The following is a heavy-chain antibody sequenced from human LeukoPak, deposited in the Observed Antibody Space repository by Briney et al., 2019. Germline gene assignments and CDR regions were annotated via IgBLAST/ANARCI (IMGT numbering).Heavy chain of an antibody. J-gene: IGHJ5*02. CDR3: ARVTDCSGGSCYGNWFDP. D-gene: IGHD2-15*01. V-gene: IGHV4-4*02. Sequence: SETLSLTCAVSGGSISSVNWWSWVRQSPGKGLEWIGEVFHSGSTNYNPSLKSRVTMSMDKPKNQSSLKLSTVTAADTAVYYCARVTDCSGGSCYGNWFDPWGQGTLVTVSS. CDR2: VFHSGST. CDR1: GGSISSVNW.